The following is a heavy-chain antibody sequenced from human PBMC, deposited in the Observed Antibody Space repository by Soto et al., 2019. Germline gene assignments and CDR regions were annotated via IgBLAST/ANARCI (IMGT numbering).Heavy chain of an antibody. D-gene: IGHD1-26*01. J-gene: IGHJ6*02. V-gene: IGHV3-43*01. CDR2: ISWDGGST. CDR3: AKGGGSHYGMDV. Sequence: EVQLVESGGVVVQPGGSLRLSCAASGFTFDDYTMHWVRQAPGKGLEWVSLISWDGGSTYYADSVKGRFTISRDNSKNSLYLQMNSLRTEDTALYYWAKGGGSHYGMDVWGQGTTVTVSS. CDR1: GFTFDDYT.